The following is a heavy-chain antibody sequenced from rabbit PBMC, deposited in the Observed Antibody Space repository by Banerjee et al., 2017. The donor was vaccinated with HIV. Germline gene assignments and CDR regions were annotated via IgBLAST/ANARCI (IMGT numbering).Heavy chain of an antibody. Sequence: ACIYTGSGSTYYASWAKGRFTISKTSSTTVALQMTSLTAADTASYFCARATDYTFNLWGQGTLVTVS. CDR2: IYTGSGST. V-gene: IGHV1S40*01. J-gene: IGHJ4*01. D-gene: IGHD8-1*01. CDR3: ARATDYTFNL.